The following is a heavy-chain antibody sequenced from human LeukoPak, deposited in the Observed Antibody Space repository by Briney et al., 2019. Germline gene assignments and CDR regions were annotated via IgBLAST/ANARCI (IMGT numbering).Heavy chain of an antibody. CDR2: IKQDGSEK. Sequence: PGGSLRLSCAASGFTFSSYWMSWVRQAPGKGLEWVANIKQDGSEKSYVDSVKGRFTISRDNAKNSLYLQMNSLRAEDTAVYYCARATITMVRGVIRGFDYWGQGTLVTVSS. CDR3: ARATITMVRGVIRGFDY. D-gene: IGHD3-10*01. J-gene: IGHJ4*02. CDR1: GFTFSSYW. V-gene: IGHV3-7*03.